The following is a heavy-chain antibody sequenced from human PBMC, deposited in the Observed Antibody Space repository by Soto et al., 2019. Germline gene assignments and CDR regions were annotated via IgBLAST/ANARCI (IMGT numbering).Heavy chain of an antibody. V-gene: IGHV1-69*13. CDR1: GGTFSSYA. J-gene: IGHJ4*02. CDR3: ARVHTTGTTGCDY. Sequence: SVKVSCKASGGTFSSYAISWVRQAPGQGLEWMGGIIPIFGTANYAQKFQGRVTITADESTSTAYMELNSLRAEDTAVYYCARVHTTGTTGCDYWGQGTLVTVSS. CDR2: IIPIFGTA. D-gene: IGHD1-1*01.